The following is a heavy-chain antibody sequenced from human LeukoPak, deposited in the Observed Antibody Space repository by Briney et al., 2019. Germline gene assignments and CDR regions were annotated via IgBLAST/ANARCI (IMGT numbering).Heavy chain of an antibody. CDR2: ISSSSSYI. CDR1: GFTFSYYS. Sequence: GGSLRLSCAASGFTFSYYSMNWVRQAPGKGLEWVSSISSSSSYIYYADSVKGRFTISRDNAKNALYLQMNSLRAEDTAVYYCARASEKGQLLYSLGTIYFDYWGQGTLVTVSS. J-gene: IGHJ4*02. D-gene: IGHD2-2*02. V-gene: IGHV3-21*01. CDR3: ARASEKGQLLYSLGTIYFDY.